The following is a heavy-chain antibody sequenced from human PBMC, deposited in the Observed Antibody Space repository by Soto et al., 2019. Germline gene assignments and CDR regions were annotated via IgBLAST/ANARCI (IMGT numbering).Heavy chain of an antibody. V-gene: IGHV1-8*01. J-gene: IGHJ4*02. Sequence: QVQLVQSGAEVKKPGASVKVSCKTSGYTFTNYDINWVRQATGQGLEWMGWMNPNSGNTGSTQKFQGRITMTRDTSIGTAYMELTSLRSEATAVYYCARVWGTIDYWGQGTLVTVSS. CDR1: GYTFTNYD. CDR2: MNPNSGNT. CDR3: ARVWGTIDY. D-gene: IGHD3-16*01.